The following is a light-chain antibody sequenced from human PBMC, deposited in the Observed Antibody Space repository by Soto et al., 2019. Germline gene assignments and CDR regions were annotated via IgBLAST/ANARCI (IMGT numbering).Light chain of an antibody. CDR2: CAS. Sequence: EVVMTQYPDTLSVSPGERATLSCRASQIVSSNLARYQQKPCHAPRLLIYCASTRATGIPARFSGSGSGTEFTLTISSLPSEDFAVYYCQQYNNWPPRTFGQGTKVDI. CDR1: QIVSSN. CDR3: QQYNNWPPRT. J-gene: IGKJ1*01. V-gene: IGKV3-15*01.